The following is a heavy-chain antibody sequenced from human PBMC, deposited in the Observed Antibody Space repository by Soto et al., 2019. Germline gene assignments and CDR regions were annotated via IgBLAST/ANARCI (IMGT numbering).Heavy chain of an antibody. J-gene: IGHJ5*02. CDR3: ARHFNVVVPDNWFDP. Sequence: SETLSLTCTVSGGSISSSSYYWGWIRQPPGKGLEWIGSIYYSGSTYYNPSLKSRVTISVDTSKNQFSLKLSSVTAADTAVYYCARHFNVVVPDNWFDPWGQGTLVTVSS. V-gene: IGHV4-39*01. CDR1: GGSISSSSYY. CDR2: IYYSGST. D-gene: IGHD2-2*01.